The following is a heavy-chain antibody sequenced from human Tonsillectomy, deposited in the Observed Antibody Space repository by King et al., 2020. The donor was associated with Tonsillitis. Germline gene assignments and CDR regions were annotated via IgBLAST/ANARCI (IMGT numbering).Heavy chain of an antibody. D-gene: IGHD1-26*01. J-gene: IGHJ6*02. CDR1: GGTFSSYA. Sequence: QLVQSGAEVKKPGSSVKVSCKASGGTFSSYAISWVRQAPGQGLEWMGGIIPIFGTANYAQKFQGRVTITADESTSTAYMELSSLRSEDTAVYYCARETVRGSYGSRYYYYGMDVWGQGTTVTVSS. CDR3: ARETVRGSYGSRYYYYGMDV. CDR2: IIPIFGTA. V-gene: IGHV1-69*12.